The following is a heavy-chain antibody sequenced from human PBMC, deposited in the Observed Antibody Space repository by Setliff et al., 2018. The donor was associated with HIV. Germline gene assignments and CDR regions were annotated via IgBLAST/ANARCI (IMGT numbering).Heavy chain of an antibody. D-gene: IGHD1-7*01. J-gene: IGHJ4*02. Sequence: KPSETLSLTCTVSGGSNSGDYWSWIRQPPGKGLGWTGYIHTSGRTNYNYPFKTRATISRDTSKNQFSLRLSSVTATDTAMYYCARHPREETQRNYKFDSWGQGTLVTVSS. CDR3: ARHPREETQRNYKFDS. V-gene: IGHV4-4*09. CDR2: IHTSGRT. CDR1: GGSNSGDY.